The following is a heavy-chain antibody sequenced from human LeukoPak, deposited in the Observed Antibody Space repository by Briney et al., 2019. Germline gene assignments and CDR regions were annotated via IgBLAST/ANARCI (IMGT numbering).Heavy chain of an antibody. Sequence: GGSLRLSCAASGFTFSSYGMHWVRQAPGKGLEWVAVISYDGSNKYYADSVKGRFTISRDNSKNTLYLQMNSLGAEDTAVYYCAKERYSSRRGFDYWGQGTLVTVSS. CDR2: ISYDGSNK. V-gene: IGHV3-30*18. D-gene: IGHD6-13*01. J-gene: IGHJ4*02. CDR1: GFTFSSYG. CDR3: AKERYSSRRGFDY.